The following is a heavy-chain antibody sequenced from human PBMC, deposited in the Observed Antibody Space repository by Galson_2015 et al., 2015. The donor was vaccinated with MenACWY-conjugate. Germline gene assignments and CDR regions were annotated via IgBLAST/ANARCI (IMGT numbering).Heavy chain of an antibody. D-gene: IGHD6-13*01. Sequence: SLRLSCAASGFTFRRFGMHWVRQAPGKGLEWMAVISYDGSNESYADSVKGRFTISRDNSKNTLYLQMNSLRADGTAVYYCAKDWSVPYSTISYYFYMDVWGIGTTVTVSS. CDR1: GFTFRRFG. V-gene: IGHV3-30*18. CDR3: AKDWSVPYSTISYYFYMDV. CDR2: ISYDGSNE. J-gene: IGHJ6*03.